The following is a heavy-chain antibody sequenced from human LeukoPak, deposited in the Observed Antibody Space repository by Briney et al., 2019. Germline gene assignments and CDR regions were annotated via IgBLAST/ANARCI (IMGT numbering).Heavy chain of an antibody. CDR3: ARGDSGSYYRLDY. D-gene: IGHD1-26*01. CDR1: GGTFSSYA. J-gene: IGHJ4*02. Sequence: SVKVSCKASGGTFSSYAISWVRQAPGRGLEWMGGIIPIFGTANYAQKFQGRVTITTDESTSTAYMELSSLRSEDTAVYYCARGDSGSYYRLDYWGQGTLATVSS. V-gene: IGHV1-69*05. CDR2: IIPIFGTA.